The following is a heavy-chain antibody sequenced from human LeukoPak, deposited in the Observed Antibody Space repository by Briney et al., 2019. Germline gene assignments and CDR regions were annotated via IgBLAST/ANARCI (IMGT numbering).Heavy chain of an antibody. CDR2: IYPGDSDT. Sequence: GESLKISCKASGYSFTTYWFGWVRQVRGKGLEWMGNIYPGDSDTRYSPCFQGQVTTSVDKSISTAYLQRSSLKASDTAIYYCARLDRADCGGSRCSRGSGAFDIGGQGTMVTVSS. CDR3: ARLDRADCGGSRCSRGSGAFDI. J-gene: IGHJ3*02. D-gene: IGHD2-21*01. CDR1: GYSFTTYW. V-gene: IGHV5-51*01.